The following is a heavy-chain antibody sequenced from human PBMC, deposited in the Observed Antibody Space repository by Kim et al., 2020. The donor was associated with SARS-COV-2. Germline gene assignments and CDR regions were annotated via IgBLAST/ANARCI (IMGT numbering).Heavy chain of an antibody. D-gene: IGHD5-12*01. CDR2: K. CDR3: AKGWLKGGFDY. J-gene: IGHJ4*02. Sequence: KDYAVSVKSRITINSDPSKNQFSLQLHSWTAEDTAVYYCAKGWLKGGFDYWGQGILVTVSS. V-gene: IGHV6-1*01.